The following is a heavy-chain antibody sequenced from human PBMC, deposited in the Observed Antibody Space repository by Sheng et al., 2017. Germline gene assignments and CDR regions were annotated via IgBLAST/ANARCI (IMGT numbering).Heavy chain of an antibody. V-gene: IGHV3-48*03. CDR3: ARFKRLDY. CDR2: ISTSGGTI. Sequence: EVQLVESGGGLVQPGGSLRLSCSTSGFTFSYFEMNWVRQAPGKGLEWISYISTSGGTIYYADSVKGRFTISRDNAKNSLYLQMNSLRAEDTAVYYCARFKRLDYWGQGTLVTVSS. J-gene: IGHJ4*02. CDR1: GFTFSYFE.